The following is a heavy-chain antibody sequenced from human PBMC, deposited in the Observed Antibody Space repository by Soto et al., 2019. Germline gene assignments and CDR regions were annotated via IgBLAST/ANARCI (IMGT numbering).Heavy chain of an antibody. CDR3: ARVIATGHLDP. V-gene: IGHV1-3*01. D-gene: IGHD2-15*01. J-gene: IGHJ5*02. CDR2: SNPDNGNT. Sequence: QVQLVQSGAEVKKPGASVKISCKASGYTFTRYTMNWVRQAPGQRLEWMGWSNPDNGNTKSSQKFQDRVIITRDTSASTAYMELRSLRSEDTAVYYCARVIATGHLDPCGQGTLVTVSS. CDR1: GYTFTRYT.